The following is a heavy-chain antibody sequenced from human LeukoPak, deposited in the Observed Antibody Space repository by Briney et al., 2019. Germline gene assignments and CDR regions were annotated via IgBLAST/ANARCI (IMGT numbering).Heavy chain of an antibody. D-gene: IGHD5-12*01. V-gene: IGHV3-15*01. CDR1: GFTFSSYW. CDR2: IKRKTDGGTT. Sequence: GGSLRLSCAASGFTFSSYWMHWVRQAPGKGLEWVGRIKRKTDGGTTDYSAPVKGRFTISRDNSKNTLYLQMNSLRAEDTAVYYCAKDWGEVGYVPNWFDPWGQGTLVTVSS. J-gene: IGHJ5*02. CDR3: AKDWGEVGYVPNWFDP.